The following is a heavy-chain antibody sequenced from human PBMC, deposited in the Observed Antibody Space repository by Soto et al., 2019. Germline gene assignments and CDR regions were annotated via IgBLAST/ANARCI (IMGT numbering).Heavy chain of an antibody. CDR3: ANGHDNSFYYGMDV. CDR2: FIPIVGMA. J-gene: IGHJ6*02. V-gene: IGHV1-69*04. Sequence: QVQLVQSGSEVKKPGSSVKVSCKASGGTLTSFAISWVRQAPGQGLEWVGTFIPIVGMAKYGQSFQGRVTISADHSTNTLFMELRSLSYEDTAMYYCANGHDNSFYYGMDVWGQGTTVTVSS. CDR1: GGTLTSFA. D-gene: IGHD1-1*01.